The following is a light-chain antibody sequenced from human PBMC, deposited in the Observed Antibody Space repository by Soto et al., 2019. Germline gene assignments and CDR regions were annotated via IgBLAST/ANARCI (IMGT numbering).Light chain of an antibody. CDR3: CSYTSSINYV. CDR1: SSDFDIYKY. J-gene: IGLJ1*01. CDR2: QVT. V-gene: IGLV2-14*01. Sequence: QSALTQPASVSGSPGQSITISCTGTSSDFDIYKYFSWYQQHPGKAPKLMIYQVTNRPSGVSNRFSGSTSGNTASLTISGLQAEHEADYYCCSYTSSINYVFGTGTKLTVL.